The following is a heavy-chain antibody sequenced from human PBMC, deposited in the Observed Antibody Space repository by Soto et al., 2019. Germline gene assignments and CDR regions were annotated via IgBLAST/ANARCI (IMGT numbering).Heavy chain of an antibody. Sequence: GGSLRLSCAASGFTFSSYGMHWVRQAPGKGLEWVAVISYDGSNKYYADSVKGRFTISRDNSKNTLYLQMNSLRAEDTAVYYCAKSTTVTTTPLGDYYYGMDVWGQGTTVTVSS. CDR3: AKSTTVTTTPLGDYYYGMDV. D-gene: IGHD4-4*01. V-gene: IGHV3-30*18. CDR2: ISYDGSNK. J-gene: IGHJ6*02. CDR1: GFTFSSYG.